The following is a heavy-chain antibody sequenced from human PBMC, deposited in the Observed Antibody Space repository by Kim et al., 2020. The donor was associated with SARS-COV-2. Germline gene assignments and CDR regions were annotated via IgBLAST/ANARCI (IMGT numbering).Heavy chain of an antibody. CDR2: INSDGSST. J-gene: IGHJ4*02. CDR3: ARSGGVQFPF. V-gene: IGHV3-74*01. D-gene: IGHD3-10*01. CDR1: GFTFSTYW. Sequence: GGSLRLSCAASGFTFSTYWMHWVRQAPGKGLVWVSRINSDGSSTNYADSVKGLFTISRDNAKNTLYLQMNSLRAEDTAVYYCARSGGVQFPFWCQGTLVTVSS.